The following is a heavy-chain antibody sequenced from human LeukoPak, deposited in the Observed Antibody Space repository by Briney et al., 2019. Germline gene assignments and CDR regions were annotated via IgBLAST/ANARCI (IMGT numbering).Heavy chain of an antibody. J-gene: IGHJ6*02. Sequence: SETLSLTCAVYGGSFSGYYWSWIRQPPGKGLEWIGEINHSGSTNYNPSLKSRVTMSVDTSKNQFSLKLSSVTAADTAVYYCAIIPPDYYGMDVWGQGTTVTVSS. CDR1: GGSFSGYY. CDR2: INHSGST. V-gene: IGHV4-34*01. CDR3: AIIPPDYYGMDV.